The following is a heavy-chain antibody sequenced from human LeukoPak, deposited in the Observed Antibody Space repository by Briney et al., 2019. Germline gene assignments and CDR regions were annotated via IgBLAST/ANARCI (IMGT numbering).Heavy chain of an antibody. CDR1: GYTLTELS. V-gene: IGHV1-24*01. Sequence: ASVKVSCKVSGYTLTELSMHWVRQAPGKGLEWMGGFDPEDGETIYAQKFQGRVTMTEDTSTDTAYMELSSLRSEDTAVYYCATDFLFAPITGPTVDYWGQGTLDTVSS. J-gene: IGHJ4*02. D-gene: IGHD1-20*01. CDR3: ATDFLFAPITGPTVDY. CDR2: FDPEDGET.